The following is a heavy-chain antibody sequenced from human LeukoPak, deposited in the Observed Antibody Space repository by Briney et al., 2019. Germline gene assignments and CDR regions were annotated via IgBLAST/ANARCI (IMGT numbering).Heavy chain of an antibody. CDR3: AREIEDIVVVPAAMSNYFDY. CDR1: GDSISSGDYY. CDR2: IYYSGST. D-gene: IGHD2-2*01. Sequence: PSETLSLTCTVSGDSISSGDYYWGWIRQPPGKGPEWIGSIYYSGSTYYNPSLKSRVTISVDTSKNQFSLKLSSVTAADTAVYYCAREIEDIVVVPAAMSNYFDYWGQGTLVTVSS. V-gene: IGHV4-39*02. J-gene: IGHJ4*02.